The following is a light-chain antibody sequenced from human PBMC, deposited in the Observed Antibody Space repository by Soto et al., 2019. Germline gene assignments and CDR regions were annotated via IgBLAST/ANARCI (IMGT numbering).Light chain of an antibody. CDR3: IQTLQTPLT. Sequence: DIVMTQSPDSLAVSLGERGTINCKSSQSVLYSSNNKNYLAWYLQKPGQSPQLLIYLASNRASGVPDRFSGSGSGTDFTLKISRVEAEDFGVYYCIQTLQTPLTFGGGTKVDIK. CDR1: QSVLYSSNNKNY. V-gene: IGKV4-1*01. J-gene: IGKJ4*01. CDR2: LAS.